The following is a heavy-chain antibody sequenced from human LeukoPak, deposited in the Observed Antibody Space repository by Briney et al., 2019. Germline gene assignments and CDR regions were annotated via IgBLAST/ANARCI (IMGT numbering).Heavy chain of an antibody. V-gene: IGHV3-48*02. Sequence: GGPLRLFCAASGFTFSSHSMNWVRQAPGKGLEWVSYISSGSGTIYYADSVKGRFTIARDDAKNSLYLQMSSLRDEDTAVYYCAREAIKDYWGQGTLVTVSS. J-gene: IGHJ4*02. CDR3: AREAIKDY. CDR1: GFTFSSHS. CDR2: ISSGSGTI.